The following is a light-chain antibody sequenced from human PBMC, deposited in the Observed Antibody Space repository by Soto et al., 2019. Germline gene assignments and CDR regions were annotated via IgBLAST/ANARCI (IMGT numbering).Light chain of an antibody. Sequence: QSALTQPRSVSGSPGQSVTISCTGTSSDVGGYNYVSWYQQHPGKAPKLMIYDVSQRPSGVPDRFSGSKSGNTASLTISGLQHDDEADYYCCSYAGSHFLFGGGTKLTVL. CDR3: CSYAGSHFL. CDR1: SSDVGGYNY. V-gene: IGLV2-11*01. CDR2: DVS. J-gene: IGLJ2*01.